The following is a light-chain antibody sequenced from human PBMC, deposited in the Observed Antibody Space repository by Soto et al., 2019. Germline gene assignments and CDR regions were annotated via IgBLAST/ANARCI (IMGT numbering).Light chain of an antibody. CDR1: QSVSSSY. J-gene: IGKJ1*01. V-gene: IGKV3-20*01. Sequence: EIVLTQSPGTLSLSPGERATLSCRASQSVSSSYLAWYQQKPGQAPRLLIHGASRRATGIPDRVSGSGSGTEFTRTISRLEPVDFAVYYCQQYGSSPQTIGKGTKVDI. CDR2: GAS. CDR3: QQYGSSPQT.